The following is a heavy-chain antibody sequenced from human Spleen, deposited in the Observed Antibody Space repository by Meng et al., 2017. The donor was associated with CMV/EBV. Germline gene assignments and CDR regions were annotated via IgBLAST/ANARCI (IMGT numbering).Heavy chain of an antibody. CDR1: GFTFSSHS. CDR2: ISGSSKST. CDR3: AQDPYCTSTSCYIPP. J-gene: IGHJ5*02. Sequence: GFTFSSHSMSWVRQAPGKGLEWVSSISGSSKSTYYADSVKGRFTISRDTSKNTLYLQMNSLRGGDTAVYYCAQDPYCTSTSCYIPPWGQGILVTVSS. V-gene: IGHV3-23*01. D-gene: IGHD2-2*02.